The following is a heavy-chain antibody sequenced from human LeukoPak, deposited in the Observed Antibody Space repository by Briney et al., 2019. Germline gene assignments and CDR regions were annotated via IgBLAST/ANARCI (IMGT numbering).Heavy chain of an antibody. V-gene: IGHV4-34*01. Sequence: SETLSLTCAVYGGSFSGYYWTWIRQPPGKGLEWIGEINHSGSTNYNPSLKSRVTISVDTSKNQFSLKLSSVTAADTGVYYRARGGRGRWLQRGHFDYWGQGTLVTVSS. D-gene: IGHD5-24*01. J-gene: IGHJ4*02. CDR2: INHSGST. CDR3: ARGGRGRWLQRGHFDY. CDR1: GGSFSGYY.